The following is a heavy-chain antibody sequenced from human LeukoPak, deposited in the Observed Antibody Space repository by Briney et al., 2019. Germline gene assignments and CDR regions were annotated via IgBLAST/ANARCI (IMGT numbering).Heavy chain of an antibody. CDR1: GFTFSSYA. CDR3: AREGAMVRGVINFDY. CDR2: ISYDGSNK. Sequence: GRSLRLSCAASGFTFSSYAMHWVRQAPGKGLEWGAVISYDGSNKYYADSVKGRFTISRDNSKNTLYLQMNSLRAEDTAVYYCAREGAMVRGVINFDYWGQGTLVTVSS. V-gene: IGHV3-30-3*01. J-gene: IGHJ4*02. D-gene: IGHD3-10*01.